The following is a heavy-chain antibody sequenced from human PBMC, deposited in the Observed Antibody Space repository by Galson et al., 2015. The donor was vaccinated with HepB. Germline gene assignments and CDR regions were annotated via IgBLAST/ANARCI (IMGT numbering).Heavy chain of an antibody. D-gene: IGHD3-3*01. J-gene: IGHJ4*02. CDR1: GYTLTELS. V-gene: IGHV1-24*01. CDR2: FDPEDGET. CDR3: ATDPRSYYDFWSGYKPLRY. Sequence: SVKVSCKVSGYTLTELSMHWVRQAPGKGLEWMGGFDPEDGETIYAQKFQSRVTMTEDTSTDTAYMELSSLRSEDTAVYYCATDPRSYYDFWSGYKPLRYWGQGTLVTVSS.